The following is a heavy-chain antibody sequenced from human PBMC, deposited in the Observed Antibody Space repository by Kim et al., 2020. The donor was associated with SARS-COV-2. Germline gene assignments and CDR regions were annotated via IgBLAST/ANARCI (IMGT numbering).Heavy chain of an antibody. CDR2: IIPIFGTA. J-gene: IGHJ4*02. Sequence: SVKVSCKASGGTFSSYAISWVRQAPGQGLEWMGGIIPIFGTANYAQKFQGRVTITADESTSTAYMELSSLRSEDTAVYYCARDRDASIAARQFDYWGQGTLVTVSS. CDR1: GGTFSSYA. CDR3: ARDRDASIAARQFDY. V-gene: IGHV1-69*13. D-gene: IGHD6-6*01.